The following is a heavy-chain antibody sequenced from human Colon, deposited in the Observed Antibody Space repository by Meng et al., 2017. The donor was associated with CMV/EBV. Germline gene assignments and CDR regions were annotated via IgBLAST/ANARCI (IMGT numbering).Heavy chain of an antibody. CDR1: GYTFTGYY. V-gene: IGHV1-2*02. CDR3: ASGNCSSTSCPEIFF. Sequence: ASVKVSCKASGYTFTGYYMHWARQAPGQGLEWMGWINPNSGGTNYAQKFQGRVTMTRDTSISTAYMELSRLRSDDTAVYYCASGNCSSTSCPEIFFWGQGTLVTVSS. D-gene: IGHD2-2*01. J-gene: IGHJ4*02. CDR2: INPNSGGT.